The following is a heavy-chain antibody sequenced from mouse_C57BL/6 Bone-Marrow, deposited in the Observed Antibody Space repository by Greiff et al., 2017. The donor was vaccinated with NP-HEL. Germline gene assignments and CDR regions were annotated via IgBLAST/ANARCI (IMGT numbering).Heavy chain of an antibody. J-gene: IGHJ4*01. Sequence: VQLQQSGPELVKPGASVKIPCKASGYTFTDYNMDWVKQSHGKSLEWIGDINPNNGGTIYNQKFKGKATLTVDKSSSTAYMELRSLTSEDTAVYYCARSEGDYDYDGGDAMDYWGQGTSVTVSS. V-gene: IGHV1-18*01. D-gene: IGHD2-4*01. CDR2: INPNNGGT. CDR3: ARSEGDYDYDGGDAMDY. CDR1: GYTFTDYN.